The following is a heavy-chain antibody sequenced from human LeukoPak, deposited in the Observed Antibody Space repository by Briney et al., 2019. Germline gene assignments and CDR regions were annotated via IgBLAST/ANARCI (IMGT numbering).Heavy chain of an antibody. CDR3: TRHVYDSSGYVDY. D-gene: IGHD3-22*01. CDR1: GFTFSGSA. V-gene: IGHV3-73*01. J-gene: IGHJ4*02. CDR2: IRSKANSYAT. Sequence: GGSLRPSCAASGFTFSGSAMHWVRQASGKGLEWVGRIRSKANSYATAYAASVKGRFTISRDDSKNTAYLQMNSLKTEDTAVYYCTRHVYDSSGYVDYWGQGTLVTVSS.